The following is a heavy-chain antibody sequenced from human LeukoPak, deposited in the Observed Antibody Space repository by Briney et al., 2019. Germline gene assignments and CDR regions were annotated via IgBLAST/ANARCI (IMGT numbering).Heavy chain of an antibody. J-gene: IGHJ4*02. CDR1: GYTFTNYD. D-gene: IGHD2-15*01. CDR2: INPNSGGT. CDR3: ARVARATLDFDY. V-gene: IGHV1-2*02. Sequence: ASVKVSCKASGYTFTNYDINWVRQAPGQGLEWMGWINPNSGGTNYAQKFQGRVTMTRDTSISTAYMELSRLRSDDTAVYYCARVARATLDFDYWGQGTLVTVSS.